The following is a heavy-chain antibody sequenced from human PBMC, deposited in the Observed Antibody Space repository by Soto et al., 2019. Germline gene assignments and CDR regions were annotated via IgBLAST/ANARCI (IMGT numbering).Heavy chain of an antibody. CDR3: ARNTGYYGSGSSPHDAFDI. CDR2: IYYSGST. CDR1: GGSISSGDYY. Sequence: PSETLSLTCTVSGGSISSGDYYWSWIRQPPGKGLEWIGYIYYSGSTYYNPSLKSRVTISVDTSKNQFSLKLSSVTAADTAVYYCARNTGYYGSGSSPHDAFDIWGQGTMVTVSS. V-gene: IGHV4-30-4*01. J-gene: IGHJ3*02. D-gene: IGHD3-10*01.